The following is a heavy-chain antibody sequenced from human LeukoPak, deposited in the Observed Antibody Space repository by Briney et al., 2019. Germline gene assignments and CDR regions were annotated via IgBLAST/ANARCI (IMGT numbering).Heavy chain of an antibody. Sequence: GGSLRLSCGASGFTFGTYWMHWVRQAPGKGLVWVSGINSDGGTTTYADSVKGRFTISRDNAKNTLYLQMNNLRAEDTAIYYCATDSYVSGSYYRLFYWGQGTLVTVSS. CDR3: ATDSYVSGSYYRLFY. D-gene: IGHD3-10*01. V-gene: IGHV3-74*01. CDR2: INSDGGTT. J-gene: IGHJ4*02. CDR1: GFTFGTYW.